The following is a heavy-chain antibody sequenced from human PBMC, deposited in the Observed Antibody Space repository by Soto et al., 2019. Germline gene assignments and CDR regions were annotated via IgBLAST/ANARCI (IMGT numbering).Heavy chain of an antibody. Sequence: GASVKVSCKASGYTFTSYGISWVRQAPGQGLEWMGWISAYNGNTNYAQKLQGRVTMTTDTSTSTAYMELRSLRSDDTAVYYCAVMMEDVYYYGMDVWGQGTTVTVSS. D-gene: IGHD2-15*01. CDR2: ISAYNGNT. CDR1: GYTFTSYG. V-gene: IGHV1-18*01. CDR3: AVMMEDVYYYGMDV. J-gene: IGHJ6*02.